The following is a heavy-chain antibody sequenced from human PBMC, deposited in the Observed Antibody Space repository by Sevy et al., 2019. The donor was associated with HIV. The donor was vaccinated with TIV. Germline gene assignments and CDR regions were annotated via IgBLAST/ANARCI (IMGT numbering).Heavy chain of an antibody. CDR3: VKGPHPAVTTSYALDV. V-gene: IGHV3-30*02. Sequence: GGSLRLSCAASGFTFKSYGMHWVRQAPGKGLEWVTFIRNDGSKKYYADSVRGRFTASRDNSKNTLYLHMNSLRPEDTAVYYCVKGPHPAVTTSYALDVWGQGTTVTVSS. J-gene: IGHJ6*02. CDR2: IRNDGSKK. CDR1: GFTFKSYG. D-gene: IGHD4-17*01.